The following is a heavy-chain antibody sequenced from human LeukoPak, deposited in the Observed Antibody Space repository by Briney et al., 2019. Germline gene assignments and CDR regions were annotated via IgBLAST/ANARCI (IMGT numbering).Heavy chain of an antibody. Sequence: SETLSLTCTVSGDSISRSTYYWAWIRQPPGKGLEWIGSVYYGRSPYFNPSLESRATISVDTSKNHFSLKMSSVTAADTAVYYCARGSGTGTFSYWGQGTLVTVSS. CDR1: GDSISRSTYY. CDR2: VYYGRSP. J-gene: IGHJ4*02. V-gene: IGHV4-39*02. CDR3: ARGSGTGTFSY. D-gene: IGHD6-25*01.